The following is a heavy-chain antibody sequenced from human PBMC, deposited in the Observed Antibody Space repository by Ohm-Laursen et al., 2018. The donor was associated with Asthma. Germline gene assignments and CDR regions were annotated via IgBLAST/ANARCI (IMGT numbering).Heavy chain of an antibody. D-gene: IGHD2-2*01. J-gene: IGHJ4*02. Sequence: VASVKVSCKVSGYTFTSYYMHWVRQAPGQGLEWMGIINPSGGSTSYAQKFQGRVTMTRDTSTSTVYMELSSLRSEDTAVYYCARDVRDIVVVPAAVGIFDYWGQGTLVTVSS. CDR1: GYTFTSYY. CDR3: ARDVRDIVVVPAAVGIFDY. CDR2: INPSGGST. V-gene: IGHV1-46*01.